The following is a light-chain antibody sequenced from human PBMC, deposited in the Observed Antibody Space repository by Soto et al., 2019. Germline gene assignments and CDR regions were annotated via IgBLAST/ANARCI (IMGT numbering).Light chain of an antibody. V-gene: IGLV2-14*01. CDR2: EVS. J-gene: IGLJ2*01. CDR3: SSYTSSSTHVV. Sequence: QSALTQPASVSGSPGQSITISCTGTRSDVGGYNYVSWYQQHPGKAPKLMIYEVSNRPSGVSNRFSGSKSGNTASLTISGRQAEDEADYDCSSYTSSSTHVVFGGGTKVTVL. CDR1: RSDVGGYNY.